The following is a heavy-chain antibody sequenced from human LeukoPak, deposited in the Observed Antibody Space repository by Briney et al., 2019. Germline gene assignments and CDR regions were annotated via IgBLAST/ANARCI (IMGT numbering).Heavy chain of an antibody. J-gene: IGHJ4*02. V-gene: IGHV4-38-2*01. CDR2: IYHSGST. CDR1: GYSISSGYH. CDR3: ARIVVAGQIDY. Sequence: SETLSLTCAVSGYSISSGYHWGWIRQPPGKGLEWIGSIYHSGSTYYKPSLKSRITISVDTSKNHFSLKLSSVTAADTAVYYCARIVVAGQIDYWGQGTLVTVSS. D-gene: IGHD6-19*01.